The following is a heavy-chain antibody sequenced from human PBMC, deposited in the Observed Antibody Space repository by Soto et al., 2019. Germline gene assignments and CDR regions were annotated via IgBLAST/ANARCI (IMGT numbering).Heavy chain of an antibody. CDR3: ARDPGIAAAGTWFDY. D-gene: IGHD6-13*01. Sequence: PGGSLRLSCAASGFTFSSYSMNWVRQAPGKGLEWVSSISSSSSYIYYADSVKGRFTISRDNAKNSLYLQMNSLRAEDTAVYYCARDPGIAAAGTWFDYWGQGTLVTVSS. CDR2: ISSSSSYI. J-gene: IGHJ4*02. V-gene: IGHV3-21*01. CDR1: GFTFSSYS.